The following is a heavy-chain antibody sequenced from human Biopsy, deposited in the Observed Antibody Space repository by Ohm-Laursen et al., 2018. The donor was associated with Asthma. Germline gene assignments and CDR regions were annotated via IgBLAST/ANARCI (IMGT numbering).Heavy chain of an antibody. V-gene: IGHV3-53*01. CDR3: ARGDSSNWSHYYFDY. CDR2: IYSGGTS. CDR1: AFAVSRDH. Sequence: SLRLSCVASAFAVSRDHMFWVRPAPGKGLAWVSVIYSGGTSHTADSVRVRFTISRDYSKNTLYLQMHSLRAEDTAVYYCARGDSSNWSHYYFDYWGQGTLVTVSS. J-gene: IGHJ4*02. D-gene: IGHD3-22*01.